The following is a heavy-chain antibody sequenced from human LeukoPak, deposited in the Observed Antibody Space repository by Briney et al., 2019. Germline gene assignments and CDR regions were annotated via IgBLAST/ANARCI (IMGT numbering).Heavy chain of an antibody. CDR2: INHSGGT. D-gene: IGHD3-9*01. V-gene: IGHV4-34*01. CDR3: ARVTGYMIEDYFDY. Sequence: SETLSLTCAVYGGSFSSYYWSWIRQPPGKGLEWIGEINHSGGTNYNPSLKSRVTISVDTSTNQFSLKVSSVTAADTAMYYCARVTGYMIEDYFDYWGQGILVTVSS. J-gene: IGHJ4*02. CDR1: GGSFSSYY.